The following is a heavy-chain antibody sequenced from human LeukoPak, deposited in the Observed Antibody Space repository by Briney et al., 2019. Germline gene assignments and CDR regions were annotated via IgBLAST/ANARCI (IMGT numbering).Heavy chain of an antibody. Sequence: GRSLRLSCAASGFTFSIYCMRWVRQPPRKGLEWVSAISGSGGNTFYADSVEGRFTSYRDNSKNKLYLQMNSLKAEDAAVYYCAKGVGYCSGGSCQQFDYWGQGTLVTVSS. V-gene: IGHV3-23*01. CDR3: AKGVGYCSGGSCQQFDY. CDR1: GFTFSIYC. CDR2: ISGSGGNT. J-gene: IGHJ4*02. D-gene: IGHD2-15*01.